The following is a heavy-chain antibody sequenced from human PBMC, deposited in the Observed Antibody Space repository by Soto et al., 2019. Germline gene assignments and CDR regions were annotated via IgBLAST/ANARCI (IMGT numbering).Heavy chain of an antibody. J-gene: IGHJ4*02. CDR2: IKEDGSDK. V-gene: IGHV3-7*03. CDR1: GFNFRTHW. Sequence: EVQLVESGGGLVQPGGSLRLSCAASGFNFRTHWMSWVRQAPGKGLEWVANIKEDGSDKYYVDPEQGRLTVSRDNAKNLLDLQLNSLRAEDTAVYYCAGEGFSYGPKGAVFDHWGQGSLVTVSS. CDR3: AGEGFSYGPKGAVFDH. D-gene: IGHD5-18*01.